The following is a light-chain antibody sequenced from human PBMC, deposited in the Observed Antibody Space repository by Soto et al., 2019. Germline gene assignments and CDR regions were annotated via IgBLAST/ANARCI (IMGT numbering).Light chain of an antibody. CDR1: QSISSS. CDR2: GAS. Sequence: EIVMTKSPATLSVSPGGRATLSCRASQSISSSLAWYQQKPGQAPRLLIHGASTRATSNPGRFSGSGSGAEFTLTISSLQSEDFALYYCQQYYDWPPTFGQGTKVEIK. J-gene: IGKJ1*01. CDR3: QQYYDWPPT. V-gene: IGKV3-15*01.